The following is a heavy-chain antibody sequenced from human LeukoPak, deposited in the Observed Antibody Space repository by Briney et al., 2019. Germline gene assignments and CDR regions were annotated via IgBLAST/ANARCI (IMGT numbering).Heavy chain of an antibody. D-gene: IGHD3-22*01. CDR1: GGSISRHF. CDR2: IHYSGRT. V-gene: IGHV4-59*11. CDR3: ARLLDNDSSGDPDTFDM. Sequence: SETVSLTCSVSGGSISRHFWSWIRQPPGKGLDWIAFIHYSGRTKYNPSLQSRVTISIDTSENNFSLKLTSVTAADTAVYYCARLLDNDSSGDPDTFDMWGQGTVVSVSS. J-gene: IGHJ3*02.